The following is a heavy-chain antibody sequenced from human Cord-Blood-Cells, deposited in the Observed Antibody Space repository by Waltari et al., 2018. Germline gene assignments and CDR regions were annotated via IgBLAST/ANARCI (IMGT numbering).Heavy chain of an antibody. CDR2: IYYSGST. CDR1: GGSISSYY. V-gene: IGHV4-59*01. CDR3: ARDRDWNFDY. Sequence: QVQLQESGPGLVKPSETLSLTCTVPGGSISSYYWSWIRQPPGKGLEWIGFIYYSGSTNYNPSLKSRVTISVDTSKNQFSLKLSSVTAADTAVYYCARDRDWNFDYWGQGTLVTVSS. J-gene: IGHJ4*02. D-gene: IGHD1-1*01.